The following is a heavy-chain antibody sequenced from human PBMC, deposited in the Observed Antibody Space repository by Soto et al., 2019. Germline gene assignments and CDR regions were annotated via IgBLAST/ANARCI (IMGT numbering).Heavy chain of an antibody. CDR1: GYTFTSYG. CDR3: ARAGYCSSTSCYRTYYFDY. CDR2: ISAYNGNT. Sequence: QVQLVQSGAEVKKPGASVKVSCKASGYTFTSYGISWVRQAPGQGLEWMGWISAYNGNTNYAQKLQGRVTMTTDTYTSTAYMELRSLRSDDTAVYYCARAGYCSSTSCYRTYYFDYWGQGTLVTVSS. J-gene: IGHJ4*02. V-gene: IGHV1-18*01. D-gene: IGHD2-2*01.